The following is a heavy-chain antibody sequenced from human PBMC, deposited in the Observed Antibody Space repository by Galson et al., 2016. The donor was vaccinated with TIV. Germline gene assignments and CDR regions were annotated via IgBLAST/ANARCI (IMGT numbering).Heavy chain of an antibody. CDR1: GFRFSSYA. V-gene: IGHV3-23*01. CDR3: AKDRQWIPSSLDY. J-gene: IGHJ4*02. CDR2: IGGSGGST. Sequence: SLRLSCAASGFRFSSYAMNWVRQAPGKGLEWVSTIGGSGGSTYYADSVKGRFTISRDSSKNTVYLQMSSLRAEDTAIYYCAKDRQWIPSSLDYWGQGTPVTVSS. D-gene: IGHD5-18*01.